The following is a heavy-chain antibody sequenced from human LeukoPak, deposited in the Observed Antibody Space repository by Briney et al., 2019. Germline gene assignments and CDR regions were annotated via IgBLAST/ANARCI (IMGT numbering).Heavy chain of an antibody. CDR1: GFTFSSYA. CDR2: ISSSSSYI. Sequence: PGGSLRLSCAASGFTFSSYAMSWVRQAPGKGLEWVSSISSSSSYIYYADSVKGRFTISRDNAKNSLYLQMNSLRAEDTAVYYCARENEINGDYVDYWGQGTLVTVSS. J-gene: IGHJ4*02. D-gene: IGHD4-17*01. CDR3: ARENEINGDYVDY. V-gene: IGHV3-21*01.